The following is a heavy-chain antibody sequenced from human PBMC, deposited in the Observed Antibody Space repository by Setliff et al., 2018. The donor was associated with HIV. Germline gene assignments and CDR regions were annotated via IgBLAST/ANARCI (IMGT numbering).Heavy chain of an antibody. D-gene: IGHD1-26*01. CDR3: AGGIVGPRGPAEY. J-gene: IGHJ4*02. V-gene: IGHV3-30-3*01. Sequence: GGSLRLSCAASSFTFSAYAIHWVRQAPGKGLEWVAVISKDGSNKYYADSVKGRFTLSRDNSKNTVYLQLDSLRNDDTSVYYCAGGIVGPRGPAEYWGQGTLVTVSS. CDR1: SFTFSAYA. CDR2: ISKDGSNK.